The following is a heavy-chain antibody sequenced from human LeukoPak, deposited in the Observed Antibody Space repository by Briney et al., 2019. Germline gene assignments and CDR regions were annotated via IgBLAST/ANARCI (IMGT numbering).Heavy chain of an antibody. Sequence: GESLKISCKGSGYIFTSYWIGLVRPMPRKGLEWVGIIYPGDSDTRYSPSFQCQVTISADKSISTAYLQWSSLKASDTAMYYCARYEQQLKNFDYWGQGTLVTVSS. J-gene: IGHJ4*02. D-gene: IGHD6-13*01. CDR1: GYIFTSYW. V-gene: IGHV5-51*01. CDR2: IYPGDSDT. CDR3: ARYEQQLKNFDY.